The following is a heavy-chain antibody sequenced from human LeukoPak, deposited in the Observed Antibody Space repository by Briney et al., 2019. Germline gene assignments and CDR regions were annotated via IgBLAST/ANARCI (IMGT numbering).Heavy chain of an antibody. CDR1: GFTFSDHN. D-gene: IGHD5-18*01. J-gene: IGHJ4*02. V-gene: IGHV3-21*06. CDR2: ITRGSDYI. CDR3: GRNQGYTYGSV. Sequence: PGGSLRLSCAASGFTFSDHNMTWVRQAPGKGLEWVSSITRGSDYIYYADSVKGRFTISRDNAKNSLYLQMNSLRAEDTAVYYCGRNQGYTYGSVWGQGTLVTVSS.